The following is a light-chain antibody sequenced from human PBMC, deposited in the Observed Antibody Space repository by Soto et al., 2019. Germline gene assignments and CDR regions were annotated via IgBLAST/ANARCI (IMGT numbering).Light chain of an antibody. CDR1: QSVSSSY. CDR3: QQYKNWPPIT. J-gene: IGKJ5*01. V-gene: IGKV3-15*01. Sequence: EIMLTQSPVTLSLSPGEGATLSCRASQSVSSSYLAWYQQKPGQAPRLLIYRTSNRATGIPARFSGSGSETEFTLTISSLQSEDFAVYYCQQYKNWPPITFGQGTRLEIK. CDR2: RTS.